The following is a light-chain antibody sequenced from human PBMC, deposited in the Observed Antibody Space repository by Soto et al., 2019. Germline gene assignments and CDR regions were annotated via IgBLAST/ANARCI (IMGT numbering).Light chain of an antibody. CDR1: NIGSKS. CDR2: YDS. Sequence: SYELTQPPSVSVAPGKTARITCGGNNIGSKSVHWYQQKPGQAPVLVIYYDSDRHSGIPERFSGSNSGNTATLTISRVEAGDEADYYCQVWDSSSDHPFGGGTQLTVL. CDR3: QVWDSSSDHP. J-gene: IGLJ2*01. V-gene: IGLV3-21*04.